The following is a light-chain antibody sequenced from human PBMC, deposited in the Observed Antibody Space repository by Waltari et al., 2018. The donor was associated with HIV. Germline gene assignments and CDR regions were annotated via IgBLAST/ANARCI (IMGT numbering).Light chain of an antibody. V-gene: IGLV1-44*01. CDR3: AAWDDSLDEYV. J-gene: IGLJ1*01. CDR1: SSNIGSKT. CDR2: SNN. Sequence: QSALTQPPSASGTPGQRVTMSCSGSSSNIGSKTVNWYQQLPGTAPKLLIFSNNQRPSGIPDRFSGSKSGTSASLAISGLQSEDEADYYCAAWDDSLDEYVFGTGTKVTVL.